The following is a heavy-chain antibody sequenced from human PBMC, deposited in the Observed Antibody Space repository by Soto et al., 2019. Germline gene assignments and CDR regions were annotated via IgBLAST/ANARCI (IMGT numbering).Heavy chain of an antibody. J-gene: IGHJ6*02. Sequence: GGFLRLSCAASGFTFSSYGMHWVRQAPGKGLEWVAVISYDGSNKYYADSVKGRFTISRDNSKNTLYLQMNSLRAEDTAVYYCAKDCYGDGMDVWGQGTTVTVSS. CDR3: AKDCYGDGMDV. CDR2: ISYDGSNK. D-gene: IGHD4-17*01. V-gene: IGHV3-30*18. CDR1: GFTFSSYG.